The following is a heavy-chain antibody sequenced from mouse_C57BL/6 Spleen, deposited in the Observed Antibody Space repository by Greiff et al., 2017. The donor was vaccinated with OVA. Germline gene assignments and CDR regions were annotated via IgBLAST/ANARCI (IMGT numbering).Heavy chain of an antibody. CDR2: ISYDGSN. CDR1: GYSITSGYY. CDR3: ARNNWYFDV. Sequence: EVKLMESGPGLVKPSQSLSLTCSVTGYSITSGYYWNWIRQFPGNKLEWMGYISYDGSNNYNPSLKNRISITRDTSKNQFFLKLNSVTTEDTATYYCARNNWYFDVWGTGTTVTVSS. J-gene: IGHJ1*03. V-gene: IGHV3-6*01.